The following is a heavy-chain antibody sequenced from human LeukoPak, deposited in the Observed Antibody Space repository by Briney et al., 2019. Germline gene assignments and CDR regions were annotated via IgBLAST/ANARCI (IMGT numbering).Heavy chain of an antibody. CDR1: GGSISTYY. J-gene: IGHJ4*02. CDR2: IYYSGST. Sequence: SETLSLTCTVSGGSISTYYWSWIRQPPGKAPEWIGYIYYSGSTNYNPSLKSRATISVDTSKNQFSLKLSSVTAADTAVYYCARRLTIFGAFDYWGQGTLVTVSS. D-gene: IGHD3-3*01. CDR3: ARRLTIFGAFDY. V-gene: IGHV4-59*08.